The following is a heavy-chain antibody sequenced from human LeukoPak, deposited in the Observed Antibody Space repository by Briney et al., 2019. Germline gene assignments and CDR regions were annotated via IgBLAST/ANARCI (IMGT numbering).Heavy chain of an antibody. CDR3: ASKVTTGY. V-gene: IGHV3-66*01. CDR1: GFTVSSDY. D-gene: IGHD4-17*01. Sequence: GGSLRLSCAASGFTVSSDYMSWVRQAPGKGLEWVSVIYSGGTTNYADSVKGRFIVYRDNSKNTLYLQMNSLRVEDTAVYYCASKVTTGYWGQGTLVTVSS. J-gene: IGHJ4*02. CDR2: IYSGGTT.